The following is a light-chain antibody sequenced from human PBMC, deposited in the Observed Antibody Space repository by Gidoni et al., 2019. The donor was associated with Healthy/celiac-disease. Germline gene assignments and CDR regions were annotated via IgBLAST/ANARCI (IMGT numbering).Light chain of an antibody. CDR3: QQRSNWPSST. CDR2: DAS. V-gene: IGKV3-11*01. Sequence: VLTQSPATLSLSPGERATLSCRASQSVSSYLAWYQQKPGQAPRLLIYDASNRATGIPARFSGSGSGTDFTLTISSLEPEDFAVYYCQQRSNWPSSTFGGGTKVEIK. J-gene: IGKJ4*01. CDR1: QSVSSY.